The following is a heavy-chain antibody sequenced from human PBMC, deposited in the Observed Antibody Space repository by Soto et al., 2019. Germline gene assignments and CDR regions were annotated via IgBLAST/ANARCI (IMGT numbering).Heavy chain of an antibody. J-gene: IGHJ5*02. D-gene: IGHD3-22*01. CDR1: GGSFSGYY. CDR3: ARGPITTNPRFDP. Sequence: SETLSLTCAVYGGSFSGYYWSWIRQPPGKGLEWIGEVNHSGSTNYNPSLKSRVTISVDTSKNQFSLKLSSVTAADTAVYYCARGPITTNPRFDPWGQGTLVTVSS. CDR2: VNHSGST. V-gene: IGHV4-34*01.